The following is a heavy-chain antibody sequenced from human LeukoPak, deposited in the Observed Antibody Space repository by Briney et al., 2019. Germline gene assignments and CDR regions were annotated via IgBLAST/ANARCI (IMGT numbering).Heavy chain of an antibody. CDR3: ASGAVVTALDQ. D-gene: IGHD2-21*02. Sequence: SDTLPLTCSVSGVPMTSYFWTWIRQPPPQEREWIGYIYYTGTTKYPPTLESRVTMSIDTSRNEFSLKIYSVNAADTAVYFCASGAVVTALDQWGQGTLVAVS. V-gene: IGHV4-59*07. CDR2: IYYTGTT. J-gene: IGHJ4*02. CDR1: GVPMTSYF.